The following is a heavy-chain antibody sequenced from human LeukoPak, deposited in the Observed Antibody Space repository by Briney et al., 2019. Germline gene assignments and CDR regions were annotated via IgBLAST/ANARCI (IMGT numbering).Heavy chain of an antibody. J-gene: IGHJ3*02. D-gene: IGHD1-26*01. CDR3: ARLGRDDAFDI. CDR1: GFTFSSYQ. CDR2: ISSSGSTI. V-gene: IGHV3-48*03. Sequence: PGGSLRLSCPASGFTFSSYQMNWFRQAPWKGLEWVSYISSSGSTIYYAGSVKGRFTISRNNAKSSLYLQMNSLRAEDTAVYYCARLGRDDAFDIWGQGTMVTVSS.